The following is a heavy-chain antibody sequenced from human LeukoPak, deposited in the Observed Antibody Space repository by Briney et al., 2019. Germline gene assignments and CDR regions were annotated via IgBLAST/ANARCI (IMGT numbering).Heavy chain of an antibody. V-gene: IGHV3-30*02. CDR2: IRYDGSNK. CDR1: GFTFSSYG. J-gene: IGHJ6*03. D-gene: IGHD6-19*01. Sequence: GGSLRLSCAASGFTFSSYGMHWVRQAPGKGLEWVAFIRYDGSNKYYADSVKGRFTISRDNSKNTLYLQMNSLRAEDTAVYYCASQPGIAVAVTGYYYMDVWGKGTTVTISS. CDR3: ASQPGIAVAVTGYYYMDV.